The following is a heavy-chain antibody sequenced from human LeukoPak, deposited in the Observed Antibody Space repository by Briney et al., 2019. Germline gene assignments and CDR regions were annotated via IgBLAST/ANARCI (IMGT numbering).Heavy chain of an antibody. CDR3: ARACHAAARFNWFDP. V-gene: IGHV1-2*02. D-gene: IGHD2-2*01. J-gene: IGHJ5*02. Sequence: GASVKVSCKASGYTFTGYYMHWVRQAPGQELEWMGWINPNSGGTNYAQKFQGRVTMTRDTSISTAYMELSRLRSDDTAVYYCARACHAAARFNWFDPWGQGTLVTVSS. CDR1: GYTFTGYY. CDR2: INPNSGGT.